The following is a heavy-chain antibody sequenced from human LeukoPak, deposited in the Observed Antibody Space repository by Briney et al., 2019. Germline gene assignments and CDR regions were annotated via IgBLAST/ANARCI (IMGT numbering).Heavy chain of an antibody. V-gene: IGHV1-18*01. CDR2: ISAYNGNT. D-gene: IGHD2-2*02. CDR3: ALLPLVVPAAIRGVDY. J-gene: IGHJ4*02. CDR1: GYTFTSYG. Sequence: VASVKVSCKASGYTFTSYGISWVRQAPGQGLEWMGWISAYNGNTNYAQKLQGRVTMTTDTSTSTVYMELSSLRSEDTAVYYCALLPLVVPAAIRGVDYWGQGTLVTVSS.